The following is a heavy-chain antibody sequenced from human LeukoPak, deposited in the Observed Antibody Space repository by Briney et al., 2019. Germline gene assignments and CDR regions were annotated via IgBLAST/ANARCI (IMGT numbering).Heavy chain of an antibody. V-gene: IGHV4-39*01. Sequence: SETLSLTCTVSGGSISSSSYYWGWIRQPPGKGLEWIGSIYYSGSTYYNPSLKSRVTISVDTSKSQFSLKLSSVTAADTAVYYCARAGYSYGRRYYFDYWGQGTLVTVSS. CDR2: IYYSGST. CDR1: GGSISSSSYY. CDR3: ARAGYSYGRRYYFDY. J-gene: IGHJ4*02. D-gene: IGHD5-18*01.